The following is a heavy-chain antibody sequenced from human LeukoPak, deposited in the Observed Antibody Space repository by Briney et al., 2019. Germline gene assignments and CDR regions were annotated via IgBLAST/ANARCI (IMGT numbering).Heavy chain of an antibody. D-gene: IGHD5-24*01. CDR1: GDSVSSNSAA. V-gene: IGHV6-1*01. CDR3: AREGRDGYNPIPRMGY. Sequence: SQTLSLTCAISGDSVSSNSAAWNWIRQSPSRGLEWLGRTYYRSKWYNDYAVSVKSRITINPDTSKNQFSLQLNSETPEDTAVYYCAREGRDGYNPIPRMGYWGQGTLVTVSS. J-gene: IGHJ4*02. CDR2: TYYRSKWYN.